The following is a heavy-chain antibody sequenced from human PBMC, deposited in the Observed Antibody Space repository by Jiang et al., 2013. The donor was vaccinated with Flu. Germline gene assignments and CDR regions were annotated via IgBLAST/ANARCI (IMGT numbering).Heavy chain of an antibody. Sequence: GRTYYRSQWYYEYAVSVKGRISVNPDTSKNQFSLQLNSVTPEDTAVYYCARGTNYFDYWGQGTLVTVSS. J-gene: IGHJ4*02. V-gene: IGHV6-1*01. CDR3: ARGTNYFDY. CDR2: TYYRSQWYY.